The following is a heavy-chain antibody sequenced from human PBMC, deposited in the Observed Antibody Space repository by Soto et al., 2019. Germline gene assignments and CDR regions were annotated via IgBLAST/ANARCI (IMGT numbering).Heavy chain of an antibody. V-gene: IGHV3-11*06. D-gene: IGHD2-21*01. Sequence: QVHLVESGGGLVKPGGSLRLSCPTSGFPFSDYYMSWIRQAPGKGLERLSHISPKSTYRNYADSVKGRFTISRDNTKSSLFLQMNSLGVEDTAVYYCVRGGGGGLFEHWGQGVLVTVSS. CDR3: VRGGGGGLFEH. CDR1: GFPFSDYY. CDR2: ISPKSTYR. J-gene: IGHJ4*02.